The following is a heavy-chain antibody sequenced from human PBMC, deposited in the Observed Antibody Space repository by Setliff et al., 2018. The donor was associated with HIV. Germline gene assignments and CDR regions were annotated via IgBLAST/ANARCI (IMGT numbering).Heavy chain of an antibody. CDR2: ISYSGST. CDR1: GGSVIISHYY. J-gene: IGHJ6*03. V-gene: IGHV4-39*01. CDR3: ARQWAERVMDV. D-gene: IGHD1-26*01. Sequence: SETLSLTCTVSGGSVIISHYYWAWIRQPPGKGLEWIGSISYSGSTYYNPSLKSRITISVDTSKNQFSLKLSSVTAADTAVYYCARQWAERVMDVWGNGTTVTVSS.